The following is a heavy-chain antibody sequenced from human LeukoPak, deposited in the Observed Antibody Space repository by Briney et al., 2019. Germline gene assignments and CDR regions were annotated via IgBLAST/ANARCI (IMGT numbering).Heavy chain of an antibody. CDR1: GGSISSGDYY. Sequence: SETLSLTRTVSGGSISSGDYYWSWIRQPPGKGLEWIGYIYYSGSTYYNPSLKGRVTISVDRSKNQFSLKLSSVTAADTAVYYCARVSGLSDYWGQGTLVTVSS. CDR3: ARVSGLSDY. CDR2: IYYSGST. V-gene: IGHV4-30-4*01. D-gene: IGHD3-10*01. J-gene: IGHJ4*02.